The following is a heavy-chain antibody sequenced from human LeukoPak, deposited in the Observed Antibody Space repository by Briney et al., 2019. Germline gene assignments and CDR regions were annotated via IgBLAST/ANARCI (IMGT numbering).Heavy chain of an antibody. CDR3: ARLAKGSSNEEFYFDY. Sequence: GESLQISCKGSGYNFNSWIAWVRQMPGKGLEWMGFIFPGDSDTRYSPSFQGQVTISVDKSINTAYLQWNSLKASDTAMYFCARLAKGSSNEEFYFDYWGQGTLVTVSS. CDR1: GYNFNSW. CDR2: IFPGDSDT. V-gene: IGHV5-51*01. J-gene: IGHJ4*02. D-gene: IGHD6-13*01.